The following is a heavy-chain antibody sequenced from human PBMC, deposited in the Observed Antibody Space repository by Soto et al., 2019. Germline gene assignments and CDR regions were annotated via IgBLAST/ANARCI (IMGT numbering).Heavy chain of an antibody. V-gene: IGHV4-59*08. CDR3: ARYRLWFGEFTLDS. D-gene: IGHD3-10*01. Sequence: PSETLSLTCTVSGGSISSYYWSWIRQPPGKGLEWIGYIYYSGSTNYNPSLKSRVTISVDTSKNQFSLNLSSMAAADTAVYYCARYRLWFGEFTLDSWGQGAQVTVSS. CDR1: GGSISSYY. CDR2: IYYSGST. J-gene: IGHJ4*02.